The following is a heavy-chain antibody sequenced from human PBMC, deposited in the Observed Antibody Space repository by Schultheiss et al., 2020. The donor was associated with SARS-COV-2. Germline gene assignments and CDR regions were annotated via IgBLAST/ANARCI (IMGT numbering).Heavy chain of an antibody. CDR2: INGGNGNT. D-gene: IGHD2-15*01. Sequence: ASVKVSCKASGYTFTSFAMHWVRQAPGQRLEWMGWINGGNGNTKYLQKFQGRVTISRDTSATTAYMELSSLRSEDTAVYYCARDRPVAANEDYYYYGMDVWGQGTTVTVSS. CDR3: ARDRPVAANEDYYYYGMDV. V-gene: IGHV1-3*01. CDR1: GYTFTSFA. J-gene: IGHJ6*02.